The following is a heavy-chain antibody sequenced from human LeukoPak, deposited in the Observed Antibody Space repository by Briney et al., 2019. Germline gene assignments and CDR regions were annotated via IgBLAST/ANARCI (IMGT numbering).Heavy chain of an antibody. V-gene: IGHV4-30-4*01. D-gene: IGHD2-15*01. CDR2: IYYSGST. CDR1: GGSISSGDYY. Sequence: SETLSLTCTVSGGSISSGDYYWSWIRQPPGKGLEWIGYIYYSGSTYCNPSLKSRVTISVDTSKNQFSLKLSSVTAADTAVYYCARESGSRGYCSGGSCPRWGQGTLVTVSS. J-gene: IGHJ4*02. CDR3: ARESGSRGYCSGGSCPR.